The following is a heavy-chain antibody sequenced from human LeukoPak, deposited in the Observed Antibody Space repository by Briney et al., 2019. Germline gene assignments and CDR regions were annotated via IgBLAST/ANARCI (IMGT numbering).Heavy chain of an antibody. CDR2: IIPIFGTA. CDR1: GGTFSSYA. CDR3: ARVAARYWEKGANWLDP. Sequence: SVKVSCKASGGTFSSYAISWVRQAPGQGLEWMGGIIPIFGTANYAQKFQGRVTITADESTSTAYMELSSLRSEDTAVYYCARVAARYWEKGANWLDPWGQGTLVTVSS. J-gene: IGHJ5*02. V-gene: IGHV1-69*01. D-gene: IGHD1-26*01.